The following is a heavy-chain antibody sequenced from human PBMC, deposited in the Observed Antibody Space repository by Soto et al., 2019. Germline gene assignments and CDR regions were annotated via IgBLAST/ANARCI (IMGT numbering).Heavy chain of an antibody. D-gene: IGHD3-10*01. V-gene: IGHV4-59*08. CDR1: GGSISGYY. Sequence: QVQLQESGPGLVKPSETLSLTCIVSGGSISGYYWSWIRQPPGKGLEWIGYSYYSGSTNYNPSLKSRVTMSVDTSKNQFSLKLSSGTAADTAVYYCASRYGGGFDYWGPGTLVTVSS. CDR2: SYYSGST. CDR3: ASRYGGGFDY. J-gene: IGHJ4*02.